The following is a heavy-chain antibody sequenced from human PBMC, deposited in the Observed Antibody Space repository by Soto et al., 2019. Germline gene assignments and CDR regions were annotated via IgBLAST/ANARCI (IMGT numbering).Heavy chain of an antibody. CDR2: IDPRDSQS. Sequence: PGESLKISCTASGSSFAAYWLTWVRQMPGKGLEWMGRIDPRDSQSNYSPSFQGHVTISADKSSSTADLQWIRLKASDTAMQYWATTGDCNCLDPWGQGTLVTVS. CDR1: GSSFAAYW. J-gene: IGHJ5*02. CDR3: ATTGDCNCLDP. D-gene: IGHD2-21*01. V-gene: IGHV5-10-1*01.